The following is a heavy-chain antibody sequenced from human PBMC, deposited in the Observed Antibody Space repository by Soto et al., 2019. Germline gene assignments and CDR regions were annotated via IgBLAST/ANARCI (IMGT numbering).Heavy chain of an antibody. CDR2: ISYDGSNK. V-gene: IGHV3-30-3*01. D-gene: IGHD1-20*01. J-gene: IGHJ3*02. CDR1: GFXFSSYA. CDR3: AREGDNRAFDI. Sequence: GGSLRLSCAASGFXFSSYAMHWVRQAPGKGLEWVAVISYDGSNKYYADSVKGRFTISRDNSKNTLYLQMNSLRAEDTAVYYCAREGDNRAFDIWGQGTMVTVSS.